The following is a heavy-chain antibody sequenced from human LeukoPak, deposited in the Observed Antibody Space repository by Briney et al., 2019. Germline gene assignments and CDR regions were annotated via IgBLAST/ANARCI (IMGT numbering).Heavy chain of an antibody. CDR1: GGSISSSSYY. CDR2: IYYSGST. V-gene: IGHV4-39*01. J-gene: IGHJ4*02. CDR3: ARLSRLKGSSQYWFDY. Sequence: ETLSLTCTVSGGSISSSSYYWGWIRQPPGKGLEWIGSIYYSGSTYYNPSLKSRVTISVDTSKNQFSLKLSSVTAADTAVYYCARLSRLKGSSQYWFDYWGQGTLVTVSS. D-gene: IGHD6-6*01.